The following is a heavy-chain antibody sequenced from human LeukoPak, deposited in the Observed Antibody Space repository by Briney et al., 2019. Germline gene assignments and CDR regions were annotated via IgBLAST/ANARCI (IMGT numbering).Heavy chain of an antibody. CDR2: ISDSGGST. J-gene: IGHJ4*02. V-gene: IGHV3-23*01. CDR3: TNTEGPTERH. Sequence: GGSLRLSCAASGFTFSIYAMSWVRQAPGKGLEWVSGISDSGGSTYYADSVKGRFSISRDNSKNTLYLQMNSLSAEDTAVYYCTNTEGPTERHWGKGTLVTVSS. D-gene: IGHD4-17*01. CDR1: GFTFSIYA.